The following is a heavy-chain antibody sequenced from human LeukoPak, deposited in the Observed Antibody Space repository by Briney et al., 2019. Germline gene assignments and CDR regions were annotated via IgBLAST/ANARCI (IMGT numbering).Heavy chain of an antibody. V-gene: IGHV4-59*01. CDR3: ARDLGDGYGDY. Sequence: PSETLSLTCTVSGGSISSYYWSWIRQPPGKGLEWIGYIYYSGSTSYNPSLKSRVTISVDTSKNQFSLKLSSVTTADTAVYYCARDLGDGYGDYWGQGTLVTVSS. J-gene: IGHJ4*02. CDR1: GGSISSYY. CDR2: IYYSGST. D-gene: IGHD5-24*01.